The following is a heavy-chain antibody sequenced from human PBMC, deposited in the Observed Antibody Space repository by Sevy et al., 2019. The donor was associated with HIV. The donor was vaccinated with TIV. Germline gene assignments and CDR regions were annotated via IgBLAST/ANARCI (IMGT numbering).Heavy chain of an antibody. CDR3: ARRPTDQSGSYWFDP. D-gene: IGHD1-26*01. CDR1: GFTFSSYW. Sequence: GGSLRLSCAASGFTFSSYWMHWVRQAPGKGLVWVSEIKTDGRNTSYRDSVKGRFTISRDNTKNTLYLQMNSLRAEDTAVYYCARRPTDQSGSYWFDPWGQGTLVTVSS. CDR2: IKTDGRNT. V-gene: IGHV3-74*01. J-gene: IGHJ5*02.